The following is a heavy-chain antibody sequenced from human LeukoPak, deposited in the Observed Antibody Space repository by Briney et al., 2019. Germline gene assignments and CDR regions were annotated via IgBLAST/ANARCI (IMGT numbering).Heavy chain of an antibody. V-gene: IGHV1-18*01. Sequence: ASVKVSCKASGYTFTSYGISWVRQAPGQGVEGMGWISAYNGNTNYAQNLQGRVTMTTDTSTSTAYMELRSLRSDDTAVYYCARDDGTVTTADGFDYWGQGTLVTVSS. D-gene: IGHD4-11*01. J-gene: IGHJ4*02. CDR3: ARDDGTVTTADGFDY. CDR2: ISAYNGNT. CDR1: GYTFTSYG.